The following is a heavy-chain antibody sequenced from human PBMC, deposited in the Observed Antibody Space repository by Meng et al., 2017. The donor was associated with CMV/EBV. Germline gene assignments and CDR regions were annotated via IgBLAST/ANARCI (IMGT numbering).Heavy chain of an antibody. D-gene: IGHD3-3*01. CDR2: ISGSGGST. J-gene: IGHJ4*02. CDR3: AKGRGGITIFGVVDGLDY. CDR1: GFTFGSYA. V-gene: IGHV3-23*01. Sequence: GESLKISCAASGFTFGSYAMSWVRQAPGKGLEWVSAISGSGGSTYYADSVKGRFTISRDNSKNTLYLQMNSLRAEDTAVYYCAKGRGGITIFGVVDGLDYWGQGTLVTVSS.